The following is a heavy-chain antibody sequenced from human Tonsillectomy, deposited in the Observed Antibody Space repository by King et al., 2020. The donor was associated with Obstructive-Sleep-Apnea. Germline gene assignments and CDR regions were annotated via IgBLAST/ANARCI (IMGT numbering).Heavy chain of an antibody. CDR3: ARTYCGGDCYQTHGGMDY. J-gene: IGHJ4*02. CDR2: IYYSGST. D-gene: IGHD2-21*02. V-gene: IGHV4-59*08. Sequence: VQLQESGPGLVKPSETLSLTCTVSGGSINNYYWNWIRQPPGKGLEWIGYIYYSGSTNYNPSLKSRITISVDTSKNQFSLRLRYVTAADTAVYYCARTYCGGDCYQTHGGMDYWGQGTLVTVSS. CDR1: GGSINNYY.